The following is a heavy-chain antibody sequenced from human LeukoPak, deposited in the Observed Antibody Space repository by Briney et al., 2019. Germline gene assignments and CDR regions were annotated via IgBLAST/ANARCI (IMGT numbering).Heavy chain of an antibody. D-gene: IGHD5-24*01. Sequence: PGGSLRLSCAASGFTFSSCAMSWIRQAPGKGLEWVSYISSSGSTIYYADSVKGRFTISRDNAKNSLYLQMNSLRAEDTAVYYCASSKSSRGYYYGMDVWGQGTTVTVSS. CDR2: ISSSGSTI. CDR1: GFTFSSCA. CDR3: ASSKSSRGYYYGMDV. V-gene: IGHV3-11*01. J-gene: IGHJ6*02.